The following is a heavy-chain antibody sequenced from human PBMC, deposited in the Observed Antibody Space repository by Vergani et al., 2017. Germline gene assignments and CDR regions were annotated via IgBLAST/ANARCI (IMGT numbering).Heavy chain of an antibody. CDR3: ARDRGGRGSSYYYGMDV. CDR1: GFTFSSYG. J-gene: IGHJ6*02. V-gene: IGHV3-30*02. D-gene: IGHD2-15*01. CDR2: IRYDGSNK. Sequence: QVQLVESGGGVVQPGGSLRLSCAASGFTFSSYGMHWVRQAPGKGLEWVAFIRYDGSNKYYGDSVKGRFTISRDNSKNTLYLQMNSLRAEDTAVYYCARDRGGRGSSYYYGMDVWGQGTTVTVSS.